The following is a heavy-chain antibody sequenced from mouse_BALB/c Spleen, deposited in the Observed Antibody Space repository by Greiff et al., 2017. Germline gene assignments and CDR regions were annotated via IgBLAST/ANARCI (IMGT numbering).Heavy chain of an antibody. CDR2: INPDSSTI. CDR3: ASYGLYAMDY. D-gene: IGHD1-1*01. J-gene: IGHJ4*01. Sequence: DVQLVESGGGLVQPGGSLKLSCAASGFAFSRYWMSWVRQAPGKGLEWIGEINPDSSTINYTPSLKDKFIISRDNAKNTLYLQMSKVRSEDTALYYCASYGLYAMDYWGQGTSVTVSS. V-gene: IGHV4-1*02. CDR1: GFAFSRYW.